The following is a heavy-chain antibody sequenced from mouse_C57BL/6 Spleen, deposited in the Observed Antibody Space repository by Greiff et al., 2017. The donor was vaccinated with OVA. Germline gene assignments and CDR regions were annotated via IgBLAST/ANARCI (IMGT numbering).Heavy chain of an antibody. J-gene: IGHJ1*03. CDR1: GYTFTSFW. CDR3: AREDGITTVPWYFDV. CDR2: IHPNSGST. D-gene: IGHD1-1*01. V-gene: IGHV1-64*01. Sequence: QVQLQQPGAELVKPGASVKLSCKASGYTFTSFWMHWVKQRPGQGLEWIGMIHPNSGSTNYNEKFKSKATLTVDKSSSTAYMQLSSLTSEDSAVYYCAREDGITTVPWYFDVWGTGTTVTVSS.